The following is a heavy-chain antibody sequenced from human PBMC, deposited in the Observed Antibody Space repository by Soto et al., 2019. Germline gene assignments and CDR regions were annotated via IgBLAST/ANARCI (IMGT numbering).Heavy chain of an antibody. CDR2: ISAYNGNT. CDR1: GYTFTSYG. J-gene: IGHJ6*02. Sequence: PSVKVSCKASGYTFTSYGISWVRQAPGQGLEWMGWISAYNGNTNYAQKLQGRVTMTTDTSTSTAYMELRSLRSDDTAVYYCARGGYYDNNWVKLRHCGLDVWGQGTSVTVSS. V-gene: IGHV1-18*01. D-gene: IGHD3-16*01. CDR3: ARGGYYDNNWVKLRHCGLDV.